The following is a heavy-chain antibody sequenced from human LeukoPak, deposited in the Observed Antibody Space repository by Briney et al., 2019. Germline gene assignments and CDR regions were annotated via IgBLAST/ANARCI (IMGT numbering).Heavy chain of an antibody. CDR3: ARGSYGPQYYYDMDV. CDR1: GFTFSSYG. J-gene: IGHJ6*02. Sequence: GGSLRLSCAASGFTFSSYGMHWVRQAPGKGLEWVAVIWYDGSNKYYADSVKGRFTISRDNSKNTLYLQMNSLRAEDTAVYYCARGSYGPQYYYDMDVWGQGTTVTVCS. D-gene: IGHD5-18*01. CDR2: IWYDGSNK. V-gene: IGHV3-33*01.